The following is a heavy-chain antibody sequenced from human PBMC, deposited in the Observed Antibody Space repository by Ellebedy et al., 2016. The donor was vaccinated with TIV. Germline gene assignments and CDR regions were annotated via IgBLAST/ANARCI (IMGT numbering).Heavy chain of an antibody. D-gene: IGHD3-3*01. CDR1: GGSISGHY. V-gene: IGHV4-59*11. CDR2: IYDIGDT. Sequence: SETLSPTXTVSGGSISGHYWNWVRQLPGKGREWIAYIYDIGDTDNNPSLKSRVTISLDTSKNQFSLRLTSLTAADTAVYYCARGADYDFWTGYYTAFDPWGQGTLVTVSS. J-gene: IGHJ5*02. CDR3: ARGADYDFWTGYYTAFDP.